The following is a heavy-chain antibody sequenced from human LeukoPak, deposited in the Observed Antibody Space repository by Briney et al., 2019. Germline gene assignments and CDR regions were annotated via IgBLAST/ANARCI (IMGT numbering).Heavy chain of an antibody. J-gene: IGHJ4*02. CDR3: ARGSLAWSGTFDY. CDR1: GFTFSNYD. CDR2: IRYDGSDK. V-gene: IGHV3-30*02. Sequence: PGGSLRLSCAASGFTFSNYDMHWVRQAPGKGLEWVAFIRYDGSDKYYAYSVKGRFTISRDNSRNTLYLQMNSLRAEDTTMYYCARGSLAWSGTFDYWGQGTLVTVSS. D-gene: IGHD3-3*01.